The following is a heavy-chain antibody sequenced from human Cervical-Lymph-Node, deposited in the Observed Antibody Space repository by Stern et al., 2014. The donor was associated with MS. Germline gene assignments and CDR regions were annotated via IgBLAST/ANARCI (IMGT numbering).Heavy chain of an antibody. V-gene: IGHV3-7*01. Sequence: EVHLVESGGGLVQPGASLRLSCAVSGFTFSNYWMTWVRQAPGKGLEWVASIKTDRGEKYYGASVKGRCTISRDNATNSPSLELNNMRAEDTAVYYCARAVRELGAWGQGTLVTVSS. CDR3: ARAVRELGA. CDR1: GFTFSNYW. D-gene: IGHD1-7*01. CDR2: IKTDRGEK. J-gene: IGHJ5*02.